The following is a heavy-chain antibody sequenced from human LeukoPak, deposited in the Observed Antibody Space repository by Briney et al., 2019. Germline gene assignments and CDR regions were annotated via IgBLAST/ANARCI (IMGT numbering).Heavy chain of an antibody. D-gene: IGHD3-16*01. Sequence: SETLSLTCTVSGGSISSYYWSWIRQPPGKGLEWIGYIYYSGSTNYNPSLKSRVTISVDKSKNQFSLKLSSVTAADTAVYYCTRPFNHFDLWGRGTLVTVSS. V-gene: IGHV4-59*12. CDR2: IYYSGST. CDR3: TRPFNHFDL. CDR1: GGSISSYY. J-gene: IGHJ2*01.